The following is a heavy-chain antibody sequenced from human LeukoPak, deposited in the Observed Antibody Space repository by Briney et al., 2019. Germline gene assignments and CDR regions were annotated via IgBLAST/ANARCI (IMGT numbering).Heavy chain of an antibody. V-gene: IGHV3-23*01. CDR2: ISGSGDTI. CDR1: GFTFSNYA. CDR3: AKAAHSTYDCHFAY. Sequence: PGGSLRLSCAASGFTFSNYAMSWVRQAPGKGLEWVSAISGSGDTIYYVDSVKGRFTISRDNSKNTLYLQMNSLRAEDTAIYYCAKAAHSTYDCHFAYWGQGTLVIVSS. D-gene: IGHD4-11*01. J-gene: IGHJ4*02.